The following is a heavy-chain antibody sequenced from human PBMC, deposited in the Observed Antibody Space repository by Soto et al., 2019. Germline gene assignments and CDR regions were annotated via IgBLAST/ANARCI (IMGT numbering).Heavy chain of an antibody. J-gene: IGHJ4*02. V-gene: IGHV4-39*01. D-gene: IGHD6-13*01. CDR1: GGSISSSYYW. CDR2: FYYTGST. Sequence: QLQLQESGPGLVKPAETLSLTCSVSGGSISSSYYWWGWIRQPPGKGLEWIGSFYYTGSTYYNPSLKSRVEISVDTPKNHFSLELSSVTAADTAVYYCARQIGRGSWSLDHWGQGTLVTVSS. CDR3: ARQIGRGSWSLDH.